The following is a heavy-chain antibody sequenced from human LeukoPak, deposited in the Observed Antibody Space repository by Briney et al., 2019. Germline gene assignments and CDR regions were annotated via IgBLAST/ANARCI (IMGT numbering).Heavy chain of an antibody. J-gene: IGHJ4*01. CDR2: IFSGGST. V-gene: IGHV3-53*01. D-gene: IGHD3-10*01. Sequence: PGGSLRLSCAASAFTVSSNYMSWVGQAPGKGLEWVSVIFSGGSTYYADSVKGRFTISRDNSKNTLYLQMNSLRAEDTAVYDTAMTIGDYYYGSGSYYSVFADNWGQGTVVTVSP. CDR3: AMTIGDYYYGSGSYYSVFADN. CDR1: AFTVSSNY.